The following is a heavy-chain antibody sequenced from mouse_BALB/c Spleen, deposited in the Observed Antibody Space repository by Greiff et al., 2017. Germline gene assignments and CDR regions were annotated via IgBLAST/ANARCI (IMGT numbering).Heavy chain of an antibody. Sequence: EVQLQESGPELVKPGASVKISCKASGYTFTDYNMHWVKQSHGKSLEWIGYIYPYNGGTGYNQKFKSKATLTVDNSSSTAYMELRSLTSEDAAVYYCARDLNSAWFAYWGQGTLVTVSA. J-gene: IGHJ3*01. D-gene: IGHD1-3*01. CDR1: GYTFTDYN. CDR3: ARDLNSAWFAY. CDR2: IYPYNGGT. V-gene: IGHV1S29*02.